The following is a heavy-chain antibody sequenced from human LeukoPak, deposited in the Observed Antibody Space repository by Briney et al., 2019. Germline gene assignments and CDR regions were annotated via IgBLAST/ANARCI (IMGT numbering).Heavy chain of an antibody. D-gene: IGHD6-13*01. CDR3: ARLSFAPLGDTYYSSTDAFDI. Sequence: SETLSLTCAVYGGSFSGYYWSWIRQPPGKGLEWIGEISHSGSTNYNPSLKSRVTISVDTSKNQFSLKLSSVTAADTAVYYCARLSFAPLGDTYYSSTDAFDIWGQGTMVTVSS. CDR2: ISHSGST. J-gene: IGHJ3*02. CDR1: GGSFSGYY. V-gene: IGHV4-34*01.